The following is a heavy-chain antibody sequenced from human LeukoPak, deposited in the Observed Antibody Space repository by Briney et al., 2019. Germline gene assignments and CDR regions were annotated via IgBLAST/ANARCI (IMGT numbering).Heavy chain of an antibody. CDR3: ATLQRGY. V-gene: IGHV3-30-3*01. Sequence: PGRSLRLSCAASGFTFSSYAMHWVRQAPGKGLEWVAVISYDGTNKYYADSVKGRFTISRDNSKNTLYLQMNSLRAEDTAVYYCATLQRGYWGQGTLVTVSS. D-gene: IGHD2-2*01. CDR2: ISYDGTNK. CDR1: GFTFSSYA. J-gene: IGHJ4*02.